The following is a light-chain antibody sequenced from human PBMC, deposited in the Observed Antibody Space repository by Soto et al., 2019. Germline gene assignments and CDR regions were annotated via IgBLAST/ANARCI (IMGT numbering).Light chain of an antibody. CDR1: QSVTGY. CDR3: QQSYSIPRT. J-gene: IGKJ1*01. V-gene: IGKV1-39*01. CDR2: AAS. Sequence: DIQMTQSPSSLSASVGDRVTITCRASQSVTGYVNWYQQRPGKAPILLIYAASTLQSGVPSRFSASGTGTDFTLTISSLQPEDFATYYCQQSYSIPRTLGHGTKVEVK.